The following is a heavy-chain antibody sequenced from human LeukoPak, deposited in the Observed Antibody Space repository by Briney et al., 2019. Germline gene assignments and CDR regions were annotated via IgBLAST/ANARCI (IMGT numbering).Heavy chain of an antibody. D-gene: IGHD2-15*01. V-gene: IGHV1-2*02. J-gene: IGHJ6*02. CDR2: INPNIGGT. Sequence: GASVKVSCKASGYTFTGYYMHWVRQAPGQGLEWMGWINPNIGGTNYAQKFQGRVTMTRDTSISTAYMELSRLRSDDTAVYYCARDGVVVAPFYYYYGMDVWGQGTTVTVSS. CDR1: GYTFTGYY. CDR3: ARDGVVVAPFYYYYGMDV.